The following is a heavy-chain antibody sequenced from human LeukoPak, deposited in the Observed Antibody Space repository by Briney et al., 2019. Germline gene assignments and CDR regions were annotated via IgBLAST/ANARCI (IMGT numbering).Heavy chain of an antibody. Sequence: ASVKISCKVSGYTFTDYYIHWVQQAPGKGLEGMGLVDPEDGETTYAKKFKGRVNITADTSTDTAYMELSRLRSEDTAVYYCATLLELLDYWGQGTLVTVSS. V-gene: IGHV1-69-2*01. D-gene: IGHD1-7*01. CDR2: VDPEDGET. CDR3: ATLLELLDY. CDR1: GYTFTDYY. J-gene: IGHJ4*02.